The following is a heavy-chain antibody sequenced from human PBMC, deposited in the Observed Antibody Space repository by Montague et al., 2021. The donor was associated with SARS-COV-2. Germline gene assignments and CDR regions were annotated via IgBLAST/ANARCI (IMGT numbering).Heavy chain of an antibody. D-gene: IGHD5-24*01. V-gene: IGHV4-39*01. J-gene: IGHJ4*02. CDR1: GGSISSSSYY. CDR2: IYYSGST. CDR3: TGGEEGMATIVDDYFDY. Sequence: SETLSLTCTVSGGSISSSSYYWGWLRQPRGKGLEWIGSIYYSGSTHYXPSLKSRVTISVDTSKKQFSLKLSFVTAADTAVYYCTGGEEGMATIVDDYFDYWGQGTLVTVSS.